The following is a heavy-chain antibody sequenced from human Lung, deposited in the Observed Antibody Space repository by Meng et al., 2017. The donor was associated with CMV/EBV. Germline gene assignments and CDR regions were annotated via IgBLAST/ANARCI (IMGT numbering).Heavy chain of an antibody. Sequence: SCVGSGYSFGNYAMHWVRQAPGKGLEWVAVISYDGDKKFYTDSVKGRFTISRDNSKNTLILQMNSLRTEDTAVYYCARVYYDSTNYYFSFGYWCQGTLVTVSS. CDR1: GYSFGNYA. D-gene: IGHD3-22*01. CDR3: ARVYYDSTNYYFSFGY. CDR2: ISYDGDKK. V-gene: IGHV3-30*04. J-gene: IGHJ4*02.